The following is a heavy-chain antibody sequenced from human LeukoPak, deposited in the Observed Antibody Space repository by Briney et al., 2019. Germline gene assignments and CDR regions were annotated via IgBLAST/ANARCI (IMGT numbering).Heavy chain of an antibody. D-gene: IGHD1-26*01. Sequence: PGGSLRLSCAAPGFTLSIYWTRWVRHAPGKRLVWLSRINSDGSSTSYADSVKGRFTISRDNAKNTLYLQMNSLRAEDTAVYYCARDSIVGATPFGYWGQGTLVTVSS. CDR1: GFTLSIYW. CDR3: ARDSIVGATPFGY. V-gene: IGHV3-74*01. CDR2: INSDGSST. J-gene: IGHJ4*02.